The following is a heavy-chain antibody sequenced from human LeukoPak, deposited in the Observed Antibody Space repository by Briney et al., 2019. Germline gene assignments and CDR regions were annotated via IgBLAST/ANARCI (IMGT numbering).Heavy chain of an antibody. J-gene: IGHJ4*02. CDR3: AKADCSDIGCYVKDY. V-gene: IGHV3-23*01. CDR1: GFIFSRYT. D-gene: IGHD2-15*01. Sequence: GGSLRLSCAASGFIFSRYTMNWVRQAPGKGLEWVSAISDSGRTTLYADSVKGRFTISRDNSQNTLHLQMNRLRAEDTAVYYCAKADCSDIGCYVKDYWGQGTLVTVSS. CDR2: ISDSGRTT.